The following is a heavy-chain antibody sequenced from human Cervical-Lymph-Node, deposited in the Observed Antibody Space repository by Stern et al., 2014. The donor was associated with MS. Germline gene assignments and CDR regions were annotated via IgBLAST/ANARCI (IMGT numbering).Heavy chain of an antibody. CDR3: ARGGRGFGLEY. J-gene: IGHJ4*02. V-gene: IGHV3-30-3*01. CDR1: GFTFSTYA. Sequence: VQLVESGGGVVQTGRSLSLSCVASGFTFSTYAMHWVSQAPGKGLEWVAFVSYDGPQRYSTDSVKARFTISRDNSKNSLYLHMNSLRDEDTAVYFCARGGRGFGLEYWGQGALVTVSS. D-gene: IGHD3-10*01. CDR2: VSYDGPQR.